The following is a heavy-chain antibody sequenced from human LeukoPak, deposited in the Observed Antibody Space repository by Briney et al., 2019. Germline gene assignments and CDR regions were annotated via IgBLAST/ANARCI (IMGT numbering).Heavy chain of an antibody. CDR1: GFTFSYYG. CDR2: IGYDGTDK. CDR3: ARDLTYNSWYYFDS. V-gene: IGHV3-30*02. D-gene: IGHD6-13*01. Sequence: PGGSLRLSCAASGFTFSYYGMHWVRQAPRKGLEWVTFIGYDGTDKYYADSVKGRFTISRDNSKNTLSLHMNSLRAEDTAVYYCARDLTYNSWYYFDSWGQGTLVTVSS. J-gene: IGHJ4*02.